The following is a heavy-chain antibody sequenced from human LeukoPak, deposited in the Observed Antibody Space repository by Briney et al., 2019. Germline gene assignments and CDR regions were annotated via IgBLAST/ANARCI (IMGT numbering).Heavy chain of an antibody. Sequence: GGSLRLSCAASGFTFSSYAMSWVRQAPGKGLEWVSAISGSGGSTYYADSVKGRFTISRDNAKNSLYLQMNSLRAEDTAVYYCARDYYDSSGYTDYWGQGTLVTVSS. CDR2: ISGSGGST. J-gene: IGHJ4*02. CDR3: ARDYYDSSGYTDY. D-gene: IGHD3-22*01. CDR1: GFTFSSYA. V-gene: IGHV3-23*01.